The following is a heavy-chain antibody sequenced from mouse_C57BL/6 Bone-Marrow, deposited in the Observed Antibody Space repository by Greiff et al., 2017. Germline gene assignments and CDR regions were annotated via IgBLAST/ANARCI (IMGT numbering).Heavy chain of an antibody. CDR2: IYPRDGST. CDR3: AREGLYDGYYWFAY. J-gene: IGHJ3*01. D-gene: IGHD2-3*01. V-gene: IGHV1-85*01. Sequence: QVQLQQSGPELVKPGASVKLSCKASGYTFTSYDINWVKQRPGQGLEWIGWIYPRDGSTKYNEKFKGKATLTVDTSSSTAYMELNSLTSEDSAVYFCAREGLYDGYYWFAYWGQGTLVTVSA. CDR1: GYTFTSYD.